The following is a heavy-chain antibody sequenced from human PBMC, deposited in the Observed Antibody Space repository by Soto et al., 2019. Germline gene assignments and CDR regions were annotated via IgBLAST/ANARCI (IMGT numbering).Heavy chain of an antibody. V-gene: IGHV3-23*01. D-gene: IGHD3-10*01. CDR2: ISGSGGST. CDR1: GFSFSSYT. J-gene: IGHJ6*02. CDR3: AKRGPGVYYYYYGMDV. Sequence: VGSLRLSCAASGFSFSSYTMNWVRQAPGKGLEWVSAISGSGGSTYYADSVKGRFTISRDNSKNTLYLQMNSLRAEDTAVYYCAKRGPGVYYYYYGMDVWGQGTTVTVSS.